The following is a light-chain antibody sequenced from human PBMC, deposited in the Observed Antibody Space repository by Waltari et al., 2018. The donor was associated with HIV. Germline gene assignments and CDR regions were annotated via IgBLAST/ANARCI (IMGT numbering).Light chain of an antibody. Sequence: QSALTQPPSASGSPGQSVTISCTGTSSDVGGYKYVSWYQQHPGKAPKLMIYEVSKRPPGVPDRFSGSKSGNTASLTVSGLQAEDEADYYCSSYAGRNNYVFGTGTKVTVL. CDR2: EVS. J-gene: IGLJ1*01. CDR1: SSDVGGYKY. CDR3: SSYAGRNNYV. V-gene: IGLV2-8*01.